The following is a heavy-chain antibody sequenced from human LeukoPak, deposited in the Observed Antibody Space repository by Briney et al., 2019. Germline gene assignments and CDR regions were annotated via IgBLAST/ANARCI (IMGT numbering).Heavy chain of an antibody. CDR2: IKPDGSGK. CDR1: GFAFSSYW. Sequence: GGSLRLSCAASGFAFSSYWMTWVRQTPGKGLEWVANIKPDGSGKNYVDSVKGRFTISRDNAKNSLYLQMKGLRVEDTAVYYCSSQPAVLDLNCWGQGTLVTVSS. J-gene: IGHJ4*02. CDR3: SSQPAVLDLNC. V-gene: IGHV3-7*01. D-gene: IGHD6-19*01.